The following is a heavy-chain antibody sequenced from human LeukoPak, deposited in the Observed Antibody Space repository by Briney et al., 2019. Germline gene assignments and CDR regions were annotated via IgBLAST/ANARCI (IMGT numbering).Heavy chain of an antibody. J-gene: IGHJ5*02. CDR3: ARDKVGDLWLDH. D-gene: IGHD3-16*01. CDR2: IYYSGST. CDR1: GGSISSSSYY. Sequence: PSETLSLTCTVSGGSISSSSYYWGWIRQPPGKGLEWIGYIYYSGSTNYNPSLKSRVTISVDTSKNQFSLKLSSVTAADTAVYYCARDKVGDLWLDHWGQGTLVTVSS. V-gene: IGHV4-61*01.